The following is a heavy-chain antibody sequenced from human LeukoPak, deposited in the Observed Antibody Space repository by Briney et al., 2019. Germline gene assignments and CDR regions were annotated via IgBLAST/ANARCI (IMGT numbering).Heavy chain of an antibody. CDR3: ARGGYSFGHDFDY. CDR1: GFTFSSYW. D-gene: IGHD5-18*01. J-gene: IGHJ4*02. V-gene: IGHV3-74*01. CDR2: IKGDGSST. Sequence: GGSLRLSCAASGFTFSSYWMHWVRHTPGKGLVWASRIKGDGSSTSYADSVKGRFTISRDNAKNTLYLQMNSLRAEDTAVYYCARGGYSFGHDFDYWGQGTLVTVSS.